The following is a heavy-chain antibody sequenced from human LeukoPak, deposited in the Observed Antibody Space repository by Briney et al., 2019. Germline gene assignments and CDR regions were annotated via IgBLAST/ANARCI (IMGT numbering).Heavy chain of an antibody. J-gene: IGHJ4*02. V-gene: IGHV3-21*01. CDR2: MSSSGGLI. D-gene: IGHD1-26*01. CDR3: AREFDGSASGAGY. CDR1: GFTFSRYS. Sequence: PGGSLRLSCAASGFTFSRYSMNWVRQAPGKGLEWVSSMSSSGGLIYYGDSVKGRFTVSRDNAKRSLYLQMNSLRADDTAVYYCAREFDGSASGAGYWGQGTLVTVSS.